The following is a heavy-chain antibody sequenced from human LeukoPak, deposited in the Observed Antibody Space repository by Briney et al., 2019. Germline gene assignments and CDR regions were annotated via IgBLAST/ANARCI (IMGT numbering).Heavy chain of an antibody. J-gene: IGHJ4*02. V-gene: IGHV4-59*01. CDR2: ISYSVST. CDR1: AGSINSYY. CDR3: ARGNAD. Sequence: KPSETLSLTCTVSAGSINSYYWSSIRQTPRKGLEWIGYISYSVSTNYNPSLKSRVTISLGTSKNQFFLKLNSVTAEDTALYYCARGNADWGQGTLVTVSS.